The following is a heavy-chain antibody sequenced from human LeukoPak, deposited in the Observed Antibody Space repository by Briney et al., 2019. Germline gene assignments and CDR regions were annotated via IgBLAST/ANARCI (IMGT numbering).Heavy chain of an antibody. CDR3: TRTRCSGGSCYFDY. Sequence: PGRSLRLPCTASGFTFADYAMSWVRQAPGKGLEWVGFIRSKAYGGTTEYAASVKGRFTISRDDSKSIAYLQMNSLKTEDTAVYYCTRTRCSGGSCYFDYWGQGTLVTVSS. CDR2: IRSKAYGGTT. CDR1: GFTFADYA. J-gene: IGHJ4*02. D-gene: IGHD2-15*01. V-gene: IGHV3-49*04.